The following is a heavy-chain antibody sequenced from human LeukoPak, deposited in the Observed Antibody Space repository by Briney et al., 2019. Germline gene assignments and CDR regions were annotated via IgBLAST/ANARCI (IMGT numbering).Heavy chain of an antibody. CDR3: ARDRGTAGAFDI. D-gene: IGHD6-13*01. V-gene: IGHV1-69*05. CDR2: IIPIFGTA. J-gene: IGHJ3*02. Sequence: SVKVSCKASGGTFSSYAISWVRQAPGQGLEWMGRIIPIFGTANYAQKFQGRVTITMDESTSTAYMELSSLRSEDTAVYYCARDRGTAGAFDIWGQGTMVTVSS. CDR1: GGTFSSYA.